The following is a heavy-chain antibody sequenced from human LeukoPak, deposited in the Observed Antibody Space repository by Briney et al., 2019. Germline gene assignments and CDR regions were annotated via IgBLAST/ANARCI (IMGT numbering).Heavy chain of an antibody. V-gene: IGHV4-39*07. J-gene: IGHJ5*02. CDR2: IYYSGST. CDR1: GGSISSSSYY. CDR3: AREAPVRDDSEGPNWFDP. Sequence: ASETLSLTCTVSGGSISSSSYYWGWIRQPPGKGLEWIGSIYYSGSTYYNPSLKSRVTISVDTSKNQFSLKLSSVTAADTAVYYCAREAPVRDDSEGPNWFDPWGQGTLVTVSS. D-gene: IGHD3-22*01.